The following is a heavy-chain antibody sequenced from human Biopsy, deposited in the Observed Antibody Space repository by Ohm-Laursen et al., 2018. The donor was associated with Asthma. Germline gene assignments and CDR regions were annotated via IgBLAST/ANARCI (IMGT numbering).Heavy chain of an antibody. J-gene: IGHJ5*02. V-gene: IGHV1-2*06. CDR3: ARGQKSAGDRWFDP. Sequence: ASVKVSCKASGYTFIGCHIHWIRQAPGQGLEWMGRINPNSGGTNYAQKFQGRVTMTRDTSISTAYMEVSRLRSDETAVYYCARGQKSAGDRWFDPWGQGTLVTVSS. CDR1: GYTFIGCH. D-gene: IGHD6-13*01. CDR2: INPNSGGT.